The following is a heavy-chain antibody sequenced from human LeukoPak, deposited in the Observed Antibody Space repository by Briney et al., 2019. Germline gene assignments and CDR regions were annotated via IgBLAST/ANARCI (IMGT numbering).Heavy chain of an antibody. CDR1: GGSISSSSYY. J-gene: IGHJ4*02. V-gene: IGHV4-39*01. Sequence: SETLSLTCTVSGGSISSSSYYWGWIRQPPGKGLEWIGSVYYSGGTYYNPSLKSRVPISVETSKTQFSLKLNSVTAADTAVYYCARHSLLEWLLWRDWGQGTLVTVSS. D-gene: IGHD3-3*01. CDR2: VYYSGGT. CDR3: ARHSLLEWLLWRD.